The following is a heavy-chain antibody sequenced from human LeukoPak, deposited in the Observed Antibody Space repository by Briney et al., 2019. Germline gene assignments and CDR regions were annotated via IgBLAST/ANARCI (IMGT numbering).Heavy chain of an antibody. CDR2: IRYDGTSK. D-gene: IGHD2-21*01. J-gene: IGHJ4*02. V-gene: IGHV3-30*02. CDR3: AKGHEFGDRKYYFDY. Sequence: GGSLRLSCAASGFTVSSYWMHWVRQAPGHVLDLVAFIRYDGTSKYYPDSVKGRFTISRDNSRNTLYLQMNSLRPEDTAVYYCAKGHEFGDRKYYFDYWGQGTLVTVSS. CDR1: GFTVSSYW.